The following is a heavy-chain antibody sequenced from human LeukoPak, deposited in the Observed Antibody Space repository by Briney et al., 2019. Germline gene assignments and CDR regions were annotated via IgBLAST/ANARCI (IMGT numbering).Heavy chain of an antibody. Sequence: ASVKVSCKASGYTFTGYYMHWVRQAPGQGLEWMGWINPNSGSTNYAQKFQGRVTMTRDTSISTAYMELSRLRSDDTAVYYCATDSSGIPDAFDIWGQGTMVTVSS. V-gene: IGHV1-2*02. D-gene: IGHD3-22*01. CDR2: INPNSGST. CDR1: GYTFTGYY. CDR3: ATDSSGIPDAFDI. J-gene: IGHJ3*02.